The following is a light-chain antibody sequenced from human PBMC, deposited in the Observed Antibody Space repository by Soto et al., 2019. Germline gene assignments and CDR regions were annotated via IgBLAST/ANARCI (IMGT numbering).Light chain of an antibody. CDR2: GNS. Sequence: QSVLTQPTSVSGSPGQRVTISCTGTSSNIGAGYDVHWYQQHPGKAPKLLIYGNSNRPSGVPDRFSGSKSGTAASLAITGFQAEDEADYYCQAYYSSLSARVFGAGTKLTVL. CDR3: QAYYSSLSARV. V-gene: IGLV1-40*01. J-gene: IGLJ3*02. CDR1: SSNIGAGYD.